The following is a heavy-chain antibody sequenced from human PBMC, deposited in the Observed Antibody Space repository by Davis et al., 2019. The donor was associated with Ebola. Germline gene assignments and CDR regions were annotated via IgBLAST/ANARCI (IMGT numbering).Heavy chain of an antibody. V-gene: IGHV4-59*08. D-gene: IGHD2/OR15-2a*01. J-gene: IGHJ4*02. CDR1: GGSISSYY. CDR3: ARHESEELLSGAGY. CDR2: IYYSGST. Sequence: PSETLSLTCTVSGGSISSYYWSWIRQPPGKGLEWIGYIYYSGSTNYNPSLKSRVTISVDTSKNQFSLKLSSVTAADTAVYYCARHESEELLSGAGYWGQGTLVTVSS.